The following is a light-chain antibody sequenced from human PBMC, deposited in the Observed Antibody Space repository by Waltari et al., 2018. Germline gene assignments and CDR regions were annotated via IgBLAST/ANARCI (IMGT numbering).Light chain of an antibody. Sequence: DIVMTQSPATLSVSPGERATLPCRASQSIGSNLAWYQHKPGQAPRFLIYGASTRATGIPARFSGSGSGTEFTLTISSLEPEDFAVYYCQQRRDWPITFGQGTRLEIK. CDR3: QQRRDWPIT. J-gene: IGKJ5*01. CDR2: GAS. CDR1: QSIGSN. V-gene: IGKV3-15*01.